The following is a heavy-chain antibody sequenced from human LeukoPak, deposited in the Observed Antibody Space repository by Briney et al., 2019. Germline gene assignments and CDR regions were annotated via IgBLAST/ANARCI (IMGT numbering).Heavy chain of an antibody. D-gene: IGHD3-9*01. CDR1: GGSISSYY. CDR2: IYYSGST. V-gene: IGHV4-59*01. CDR3: ARGHGYFDRMVGY. J-gene: IGHJ4*02. Sequence: SETLSLTCTVSGGSISSYYWSWIRQPPGKGLKWIGYIYYSGSTSYSPSLRSRVTISVDTSKNQFSLKLSSVTAADTAVYYCARGHGYFDRMVGYWGQGTLVTVSS.